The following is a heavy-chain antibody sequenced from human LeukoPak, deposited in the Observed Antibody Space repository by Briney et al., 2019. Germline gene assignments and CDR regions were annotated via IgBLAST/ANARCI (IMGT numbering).Heavy chain of an antibody. J-gene: IGHJ6*03. V-gene: IGHV3-7*01. CDR1: GFSVSNFW. CDR3: AREREADYYDSSGYPYYYYYYMDV. Sequence: GGSLRLSCTGSGFSVSNFWMAWVRQAPGKGLEWVANINEDETGKYYVDSVKGRFTISRDNAKNSLFLQMNSVRVEDTAVYYCAREREADYYDSSGYPYYYYYYMDVWGKGTTVTVSS. CDR2: INEDETGK. D-gene: IGHD3-22*01.